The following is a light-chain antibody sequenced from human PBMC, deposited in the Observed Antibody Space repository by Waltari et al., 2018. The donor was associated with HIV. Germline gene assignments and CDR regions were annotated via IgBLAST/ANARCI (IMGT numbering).Light chain of an antibody. CDR3: SSYTSHSSHVV. CDR2: EVT. Sequence: QSALTQPASVSGSPGQSITISCTGTSSDVGGYNYVSWYQHHPGKAPKLNIFEVTNRPSGVSSPFSGAKAANTASLAISGLHADDESDYYCSSYTSHSSHVVFGGGTKLTVL. CDR1: SSDVGGYNY. J-gene: IGLJ2*01. V-gene: IGLV2-14*01.